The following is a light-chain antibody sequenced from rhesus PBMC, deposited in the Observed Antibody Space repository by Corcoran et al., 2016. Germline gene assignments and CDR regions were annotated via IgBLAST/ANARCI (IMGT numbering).Light chain of an antibody. Sequence: DIQMTQSPSSLSASVGDRVTITCRASQGITNELAWYQQKPGETPKLLIYEATSLQSGIPSRFSGSGSGTDFTLTIRSLHSEDFATYFCQHYYSTPFTFGPGTKLDIK. CDR2: EAT. CDR1: QGITNE. J-gene: IGKJ3*01. CDR3: QHYYSTPFT. V-gene: IGKV1-21*01.